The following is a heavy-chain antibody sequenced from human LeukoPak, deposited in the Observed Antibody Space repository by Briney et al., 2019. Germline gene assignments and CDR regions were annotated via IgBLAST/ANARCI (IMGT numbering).Heavy chain of an antibody. D-gene: IGHD1-14*01. Sequence: GGSLRLSCAASGFTFSGHGMHWVRQAPGKGPEWVAVIWYDGSKTYYADSVKGRFTISRDNSKNILYLQMNSLRAEDTALYFCARFTTSFLWDYWGQGTLVTVSS. CDR3: ARFTTSFLWDY. CDR1: GFTFSGHG. J-gene: IGHJ4*02. CDR2: IWYDGSKT. V-gene: IGHV3-33*01.